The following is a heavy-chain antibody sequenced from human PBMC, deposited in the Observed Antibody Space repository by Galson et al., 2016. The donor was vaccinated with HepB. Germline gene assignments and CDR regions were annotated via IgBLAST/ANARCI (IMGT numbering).Heavy chain of an antibody. Sequence: TLSLTCTVSGASITNNNWWSWVRQSPGQGLEWIGEIYRSGSTNYKPSLKSRVTMSVDKSKNQFSLKVTSVTAADTAMYYCARGQEDQDGYDYWGREPWSPSPQ. J-gene: IGHJ4*02. CDR2: IYRSGST. D-gene: IGHD2-15*01. CDR1: GASITNNNW. CDR3: ARGQEDQDGYDY. V-gene: IGHV4-4*02.